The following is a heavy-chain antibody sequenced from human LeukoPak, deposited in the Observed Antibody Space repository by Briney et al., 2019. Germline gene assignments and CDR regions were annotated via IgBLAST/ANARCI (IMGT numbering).Heavy chain of an antibody. CDR2: ISAYNGNT. D-gene: IGHD3-22*01. CDR3: ARRTLSGYYLEYDY. V-gene: IGHV1-18*01. J-gene: IGHJ4*02. CDR1: GYTFISYG. Sequence: ASVKVSCKASGYTFISYGISWVRQAPGQGLEWMGWISAYNGNTNYAQKLQGRVTMTTDTSTSTAYMELRSLRSDDTAVYYCARRTLSGYYLEYDYWGQGTLVTVSS.